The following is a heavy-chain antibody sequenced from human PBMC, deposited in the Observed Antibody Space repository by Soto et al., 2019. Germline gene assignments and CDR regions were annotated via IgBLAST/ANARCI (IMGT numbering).Heavy chain of an antibody. CDR3: ARDGSDFWSGYSYFLPFDI. CDR2: INAGNGNT. V-gene: IGHV1-3*01. J-gene: IGHJ3*02. D-gene: IGHD3-3*01. CDR1: GYPFTSYA. Sequence: QVQLVQSGAEVKKPGASVKVSCKASGYPFTSYAMHWVRQAPGQRLEWMGWINAGNGNTKYSQKFQGRVTITRDTSASTAYMELSSLRSEDTAVYYCARDGSDFWSGYSYFLPFDIWGQGTMVTVSS.